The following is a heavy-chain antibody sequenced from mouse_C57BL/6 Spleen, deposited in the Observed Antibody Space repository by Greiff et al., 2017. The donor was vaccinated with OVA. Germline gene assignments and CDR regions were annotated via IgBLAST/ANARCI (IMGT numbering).Heavy chain of an antibody. CDR3: ASYYYGSRGWYFDV. D-gene: IGHD1-1*01. CDR2: INPSNGGT. V-gene: IGHV1-53*01. Sequence: QVQLQQPGTELVKPGASVKLSCKASGYTFTSYWMHWVKQRPGQGLEWIGNINPSNGGTNYNEKFKSKATLTVDKSSSTAYMQPSSLTSEDSAVYYCASYYYGSRGWYFDVWGTGTTVTVSS. CDR1: GYTFTSYW. J-gene: IGHJ1*03.